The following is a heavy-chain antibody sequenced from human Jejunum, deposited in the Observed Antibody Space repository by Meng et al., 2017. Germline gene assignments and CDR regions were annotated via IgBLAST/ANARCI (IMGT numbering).Heavy chain of an antibody. V-gene: IGHV4-4*02. CDR3: ARGVGDIRVGFDY. Sequence: MHPQEAGPGLGNPSGTLSLTCEVSGDSISSTNWWDWLRQPPGKGLEWIGEIYHSGRTNFNPSLERRVTISVDESKNQFSLTLNSVTAADTAVYYCARGVGDIRVGFDYWGQGILVTVSS. CDR2: IYHSGRT. J-gene: IGHJ4*02. D-gene: IGHD5-12*01. CDR1: GDSISSTNW.